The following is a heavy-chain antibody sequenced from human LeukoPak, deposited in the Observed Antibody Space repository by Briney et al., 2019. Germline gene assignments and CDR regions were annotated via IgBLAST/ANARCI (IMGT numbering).Heavy chain of an antibody. V-gene: IGHV3-9*01. CDR1: GFTFDDYA. Sequence: GRSLRLSCAASGFTFDDYAMHWVRQAPGKGLEWVSGISWNSGSIGYADSVEGRFTISRDNAKNSLYLQMNSLRAEDTALYYCAKALYYDILTGYDYWGQGTLVTVSS. CDR3: AKALYYDILTGYDY. J-gene: IGHJ4*02. D-gene: IGHD3-9*01. CDR2: ISWNSGSI.